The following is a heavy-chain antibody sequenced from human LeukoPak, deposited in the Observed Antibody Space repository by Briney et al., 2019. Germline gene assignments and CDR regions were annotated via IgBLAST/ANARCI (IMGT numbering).Heavy chain of an antibody. Sequence: GGSLRLSWAASGFTFSDYYMSWIRQAPGEGLEWVSYISSSGSTIYYADSVKGRFTISRDNAKNSLYLQMNSLRAEDTAVYYCAGGSGRYDYYYGMGVWGQGTTVTVSS. CDR2: ISSSGSTI. D-gene: IGHD1-26*01. CDR3: AGGSGRYDYYYGMGV. V-gene: IGHV3-11*01. CDR1: GFTFSDYY. J-gene: IGHJ6*02.